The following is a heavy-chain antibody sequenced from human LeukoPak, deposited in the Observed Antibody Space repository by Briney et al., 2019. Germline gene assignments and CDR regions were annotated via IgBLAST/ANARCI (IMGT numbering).Heavy chain of an antibody. J-gene: IGHJ4*02. CDR1: GFTFDDYA. CDR2: IGWNGGSI. CDR3: AKDIRVQGGLDY. D-gene: IGHD3-16*01. Sequence: PGGSLRLSCAASGFTFDDYAMHWVRQAPGKGLEWVAGIGWNGGSIGYADSVKGRFTISRDNAKNSPYLQMNSLRTEDTALYFCAKDIRVQGGLDYWGQGTLVTVSS. V-gene: IGHV3-9*01.